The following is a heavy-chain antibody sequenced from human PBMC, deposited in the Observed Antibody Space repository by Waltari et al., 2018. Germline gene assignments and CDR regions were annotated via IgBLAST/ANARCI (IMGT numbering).Heavy chain of an antibody. V-gene: IGHV4-59*01. J-gene: IGHJ6*03. D-gene: IGHD4-17*01. CDR1: GGSISSYH. Sequence: QVQLQESGPGLVKPSETLSLTCTVSGGSISSYHWSWIRQPPGKGLEWIGYIYYSGSTNYNPSLKSRVTISVDTSKNQFSLKLSSVTAADTAVYYCASRAYGDYGADYYYMDVWGKGTTVTVSS. CDR3: ASRAYGDYGADYYYMDV. CDR2: IYYSGST.